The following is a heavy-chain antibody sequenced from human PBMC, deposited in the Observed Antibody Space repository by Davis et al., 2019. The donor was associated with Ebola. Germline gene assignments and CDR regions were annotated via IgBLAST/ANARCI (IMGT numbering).Heavy chain of an antibody. Sequence: SETLSLTCSISGGSVSDHYWSWIRQSPGKGLEWIGYIYYTGNTDYNPSLKSRVTISVDTSKNQFSLKLSSVTAADTAVYYCARIHAYCGGDCYPFDYWGQGTLVTVSS. D-gene: IGHD2-21*02. CDR1: GGSVSDHY. CDR3: ARIHAYCGGDCYPFDY. CDR2: IYYTGNT. J-gene: IGHJ4*02. V-gene: IGHV4-59*02.